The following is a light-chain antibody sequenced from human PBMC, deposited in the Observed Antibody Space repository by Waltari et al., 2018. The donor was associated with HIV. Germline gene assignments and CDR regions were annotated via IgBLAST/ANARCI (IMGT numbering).Light chain of an antibody. CDR3: QQYNSDFYT. CDR2: KAS. Sequence: IQMTQSPSILSASVGDQVTITCRASQNVDSWFAWYQQRPGKAPKLLIYKASTLQYGVPARFTGSGSGTNFTLTINSLHPDDFATYYCQQYNSDFYTFGLGTRLDLK. J-gene: IGKJ2*01. V-gene: IGKV1-5*03. CDR1: QNVDSW.